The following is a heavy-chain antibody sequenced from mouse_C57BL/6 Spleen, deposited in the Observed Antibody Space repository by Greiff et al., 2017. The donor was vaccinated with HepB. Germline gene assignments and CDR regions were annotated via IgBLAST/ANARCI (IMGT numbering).Heavy chain of an antibody. D-gene: IGHD2-4*01. CDR2: FYPGDGDT. CDR1: GYAFSSSW. Sequence: QVQLQQSGPELVKPGASVKISCKASGYAFSSSWMNWVKQRPGKGLEWIGRFYPGDGDTNYNGKFKGKATLTADKSSSTAYMQLSSLTSEDSAVYFCARTFYDYDGAYWGQGTLVTVSA. J-gene: IGHJ3*01. CDR3: ARTFYDYDGAY. V-gene: IGHV1-82*01.